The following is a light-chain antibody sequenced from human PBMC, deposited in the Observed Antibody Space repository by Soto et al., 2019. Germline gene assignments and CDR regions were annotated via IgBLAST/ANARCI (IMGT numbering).Light chain of an antibody. J-gene: IGLJ1*01. CDR1: SSDVGRYNY. Sequence: QSALTQPASVSGSPGQSIAISCTGTSSDVGRYNYVSWYQQHPGKAPKHMIYEVSNRPSGVSNRFSGSKSGNTASLTISGLQAEDEADYYCSAYTTSSTTIYVFGTGTKVTVL. CDR3: SAYTTSSTTIYV. CDR2: EVS. V-gene: IGLV2-14*01.